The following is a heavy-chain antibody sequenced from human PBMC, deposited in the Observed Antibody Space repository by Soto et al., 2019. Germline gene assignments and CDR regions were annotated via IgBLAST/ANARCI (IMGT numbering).Heavy chain of an antibody. Sequence: QLQLQESGPGLVKPSETLSLTCIVSGGSITRNNHYWGWIRQSPGKGLEWIGSILYSGSTNYNPSLKSRVTLSVETSKNQFSLKMSSVTAADTAVYSCARLGSSGWYQGSAFDYWGQGNLVTVSA. D-gene: IGHD6-19*01. CDR3: ARLGSSGWYQGSAFDY. CDR1: GGSITRNNHY. CDR2: ILYSGST. V-gene: IGHV4-39*01. J-gene: IGHJ4*02.